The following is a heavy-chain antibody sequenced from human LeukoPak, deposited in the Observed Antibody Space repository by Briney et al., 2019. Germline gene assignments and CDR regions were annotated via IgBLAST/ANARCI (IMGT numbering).Heavy chain of an antibody. CDR2: IHPSGST. CDR3: ARRDTSSGWSFDS. Sequence: SETLSLTCTVSGGSIGNYHWSWIRQPAGKGLEWIGQIHPSGSTNYNPPLKSRASMSIDTTEDQVSLTIRSVTVADTALYYCARRDTSSGWSFDSWGQGTLVTVAS. CDR1: GGSIGNYH. V-gene: IGHV4-4*07. D-gene: IGHD6-19*01. J-gene: IGHJ4*02.